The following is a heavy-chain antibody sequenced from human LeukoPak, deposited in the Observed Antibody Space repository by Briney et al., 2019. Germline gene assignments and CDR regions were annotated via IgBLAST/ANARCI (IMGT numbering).Heavy chain of an antibody. CDR2: ISYDGSNK. CDR3: ARDSPGPSGGLTFDY. D-gene: IGHD2-15*01. J-gene: IGHJ4*02. CDR1: GFTFSSYA. V-gene: IGHV3-30-3*01. Sequence: GRSLRLSCAASGFTFSSYAMHWVRQAPGKGLEWVAVISYDGSNKYYADSVKGRFTISRDNSKNTLYLQMNSLRAEDTAVYYCARDSPGPSGGLTFDYWGQGTLVTVSS.